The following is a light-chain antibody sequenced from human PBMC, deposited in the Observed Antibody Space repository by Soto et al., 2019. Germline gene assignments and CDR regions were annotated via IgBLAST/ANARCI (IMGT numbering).Light chain of an antibody. J-gene: IGKJ1*01. V-gene: IGKV3-20*01. CDR1: QSVTSNY. Sequence: EIVLPPSPGSLSLSAVERATLSCRASQSVTSNYLAWYQQKPGQAPRLLIFGASIRDTGIPDRFSGSGSGTDFTLTISRLEPEDWAVYYGQQYGSSPGTFGQGTKVDIK. CDR2: GAS. CDR3: QQYGSSPGT.